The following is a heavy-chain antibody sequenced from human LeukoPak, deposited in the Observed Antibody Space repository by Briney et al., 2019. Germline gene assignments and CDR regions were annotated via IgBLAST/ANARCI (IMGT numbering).Heavy chain of an antibody. CDR3: ARDMNDYGDYVIDY. J-gene: IGHJ4*02. CDR1: GFTFSSYG. Sequence: KAGGSLRLSCAASGFTFSSYGMHWVRQAPGKGLEWVAFIRYDGSNKYYADSVKGRFTISRDNSKNTLYLQMNSLRAEDTAFYYCARDMNDYGDYVIDYWGQGTLVTVSS. CDR2: IRYDGSNK. D-gene: IGHD4-17*01. V-gene: IGHV3-30*02.